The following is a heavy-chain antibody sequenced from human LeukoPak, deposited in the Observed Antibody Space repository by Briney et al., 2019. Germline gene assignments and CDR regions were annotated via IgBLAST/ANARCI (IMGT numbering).Heavy chain of an antibody. CDR3: AKDLTAAAATYYFDY. V-gene: IGHV3-48*01. Sequence: GGSLRLSCAASGFTFSSYSMNWVRQAPGKGLEWVSYISSSSSTIYYADSVKGRFTISRDNSKNTLYLRMSSLRAEDTAVYYCAKDLTAAAATYYFDYWGQGTLVTVSS. J-gene: IGHJ4*02. CDR1: GFTFSSYS. D-gene: IGHD6-13*01. CDR2: ISSSSSTI.